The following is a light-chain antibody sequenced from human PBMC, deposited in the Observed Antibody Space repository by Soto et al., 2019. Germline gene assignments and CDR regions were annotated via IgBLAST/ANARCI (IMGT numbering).Light chain of an antibody. J-gene: IGLJ2*01. Sequence: QSALTQPASVSWSPGQSVTISCTGTSSDVCGYDYVSWYQQHPGKAPKLMIDDVSNRPSGFSNRFYGSKSGNTASLNISGLQAEDEADYYCSSYAGSRTLVFGGGTKLTVL. CDR2: DVS. CDR1: SSDVCGYDY. CDR3: SSYAGSRTLV. V-gene: IGLV2-14*01.